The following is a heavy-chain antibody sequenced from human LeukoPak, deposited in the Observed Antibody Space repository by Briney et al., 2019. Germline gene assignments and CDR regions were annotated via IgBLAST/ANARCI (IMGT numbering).Heavy chain of an antibody. CDR1: GGSITQTNY. J-gene: IGHJ4*02. CDR3: AREGGSYRPLDY. Sequence: SGTLSLTFDVFGGSITQTNYWTWGPQPPGQGVEWIGEVNLQGGTNYNPSLLRRVAISVDTSANHVSLQMTSVTAADTAVYYCAREGGSYRPLDYSGQGTLVTVSS. V-gene: IGHV4-4*02. D-gene: IGHD3-16*02. CDR2: VNLQGGT.